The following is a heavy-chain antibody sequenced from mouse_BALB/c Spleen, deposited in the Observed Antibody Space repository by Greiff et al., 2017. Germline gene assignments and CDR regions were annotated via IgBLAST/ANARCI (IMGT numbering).Heavy chain of an antibody. CDR2: INPSNGGT. J-gene: IGHJ3*01. CDR3: TSSSYEGFAY. D-gene: IGHD1-1*01. Sequence: VKLQQPGAELVKPGASVKLSCKASGYTFTSYYMYWVKQRPGQGLEWIGGINPSNGGTNFNEKFKSKATLTVDKSSSTAYMQLSSLTSEDSAVYYCTSSSYEGFAYWGQGTLVTVSA. CDR1: GYTFTSYY. V-gene: IGHV1S81*02.